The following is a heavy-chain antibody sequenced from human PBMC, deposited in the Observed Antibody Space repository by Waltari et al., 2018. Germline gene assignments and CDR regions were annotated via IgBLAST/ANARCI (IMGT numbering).Heavy chain of an antibody. D-gene: IGHD3-22*01. CDR1: GGSISSSSYY. J-gene: IGHJ4*02. CDR2: IYYRGST. CDR3: ARHPFNYYDSSGYPLDFDY. Sequence: QLQLQESGPGLVKPSETLSLTCTVSGGSISSSSYYWGWIRQPPGKGLVWIGSIYYRGSTYYNPSLKSRVTISVDTSKNQCSLKLSSVTAADTAVYYCARHPFNYYDSSGYPLDFDYWGQGTLVTVSS. V-gene: IGHV4-39*07.